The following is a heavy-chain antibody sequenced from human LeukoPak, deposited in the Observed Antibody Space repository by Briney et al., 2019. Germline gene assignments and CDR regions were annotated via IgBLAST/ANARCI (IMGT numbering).Heavy chain of an antibody. CDR3: ARGGYYGSGSYYNLDY. CDR2: INHSGST. J-gene: IGHJ4*02. D-gene: IGHD3-10*01. V-gene: IGHV4-39*07. CDR1: GGSISSSSYY. Sequence: SETLSLTCTVSGGSISSSSYYWGWIRQPPGKGLEWIGEINHSGSTNYNPSLKSRVTISVDTSKNQFSLKLSSVTAADTAVYYCARGGYYGSGSYYNLDYWGQGTLVTVSS.